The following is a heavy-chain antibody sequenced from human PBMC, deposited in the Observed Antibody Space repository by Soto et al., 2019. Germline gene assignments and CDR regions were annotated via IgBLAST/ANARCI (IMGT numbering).Heavy chain of an antibody. CDR1: GDSISTHY. Sequence: SETLSLTCSVFGDSISTHYWTWIRQPPGKGLEWIASVYFTGSATYNPSLKSRVTISVDTSRIQIYLKVNSLTAADTAVYYCARGRGDAAGPRFASWGQGTLVTVSS. CDR3: ARGRGDAAGPRFAS. CDR2: VYFTGSA. J-gene: IGHJ4*02. V-gene: IGHV4-59*11. D-gene: IGHD6-13*01.